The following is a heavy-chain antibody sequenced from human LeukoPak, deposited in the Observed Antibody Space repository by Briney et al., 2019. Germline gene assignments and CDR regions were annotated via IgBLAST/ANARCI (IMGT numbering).Heavy chain of an antibody. D-gene: IGHD5-24*01. V-gene: IGHV4-38-2*02. CDR3: ARDGDGYNPGYYFDY. CDR1: GYFISSGYS. Sequence: SETLSLTCNVSGYFISSGYSWAWIRQPPGKGLEWIGSLSHGGTTYYNPSLKSRVTISVDTSKNQFSLKLSSVTAADTAVYYCARDGDGYNPGYYFDYWGQGTLVTVSS. J-gene: IGHJ4*02. CDR2: LSHGGTT.